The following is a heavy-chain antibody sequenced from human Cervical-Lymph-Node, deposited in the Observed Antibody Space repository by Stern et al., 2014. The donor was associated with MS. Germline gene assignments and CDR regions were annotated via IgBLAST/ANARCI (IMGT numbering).Heavy chain of an antibody. CDR2: IYYSGST. D-gene: IGHD3-22*01. Sequence: QVQLQESGPGLVKPSETLSLTCTVSGGSISSSSYYWGWIRQPPGKGLEWIGSIYYSGSTYYNPSLKSRVTLSVDTAKNQFSLKLSSVTAADTAVYYCARWAYSSGWYNWFDPWGQGTLVTVSS. V-gene: IGHV4-39*01. CDR3: ARWAYSSGWYNWFDP. CDR1: GGSISSSSYY. J-gene: IGHJ5*02.